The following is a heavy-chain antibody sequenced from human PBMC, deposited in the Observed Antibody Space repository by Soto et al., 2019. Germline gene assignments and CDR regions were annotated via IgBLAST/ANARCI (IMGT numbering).Heavy chain of an antibody. J-gene: IGHJ5*02. V-gene: IGHV4-61*01. CDR2: IYYSGST. CDR3: ARGGARWFDP. CDR1: GGSVSSGSYY. D-gene: IGHD4-17*01. Sequence: QVQLQESGPGLVKPSETLSLTCTVSGGSVSSGSYYWSWILQPPGKGLEWIGYIYYSGSTNYNPCLKSRVTISVDTSKNQFSLKLSSVTAADTAVYYCARGGARWFDPWGQGTLVTVSS.